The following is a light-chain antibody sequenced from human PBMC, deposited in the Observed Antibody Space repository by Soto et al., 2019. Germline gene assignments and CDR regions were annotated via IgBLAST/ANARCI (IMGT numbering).Light chain of an antibody. J-gene: IGKJ4*01. CDR2: DAS. Sequence: EFVFTQSPGTLSLSPGERATLSCRASQTVRNNYLAWYQQKPGQAPRLLIYDASSRATGIPDRFSGGGSGTDFTPTISRXEPEDFAVYYCQQFSSYPLTFGGGTKVDIK. CDR1: QTVRNNY. V-gene: IGKV3-20*01. CDR3: QQFSSYPLT.